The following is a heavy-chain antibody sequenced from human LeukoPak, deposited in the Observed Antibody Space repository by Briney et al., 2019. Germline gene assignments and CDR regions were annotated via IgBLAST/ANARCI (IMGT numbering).Heavy chain of an antibody. CDR2: ISGSGDDT. Sequence: GGSLRLSCVVSGFPFSSYAMSWVRQAPGKGLEWVSGISGSGDDTYYAASVKGRFIVSRDTSKNTLYLQMNSLRAEDTAVYYCAKDPLNTLMVSPTFDYWGQGTPVTVSS. CDR3: AKDPLNTLMVSPTFDY. D-gene: IGHD5-18*01. CDR1: GFPFSSYA. J-gene: IGHJ4*02. V-gene: IGHV3-23*01.